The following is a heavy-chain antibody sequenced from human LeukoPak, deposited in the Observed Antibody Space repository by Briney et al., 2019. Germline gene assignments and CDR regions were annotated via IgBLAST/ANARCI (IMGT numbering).Heavy chain of an antibody. CDR1: GGSISSGGYY. J-gene: IGHJ6*02. CDR2: IYYIGST. CDR3: ARGEYGSGSLNYYYYGMDV. D-gene: IGHD3-10*01. V-gene: IGHV4-31*03. Sequence: SETLSLTCTVSGGSISSGGYYWSWIRQRPGKGLEWIGYIYYIGSTYYNPSLKSRVTISVDTSKNQFPLKLSSVTAADTAVYYCARGEYGSGSLNYYYYGMDVWGQGTTVTVSS.